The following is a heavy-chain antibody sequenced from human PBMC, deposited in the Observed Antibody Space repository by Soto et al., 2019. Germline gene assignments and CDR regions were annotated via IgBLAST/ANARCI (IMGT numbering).Heavy chain of an antibody. J-gene: IGHJ4*02. CDR2: ISSDGGSK. Sequence: QVQLVESGGDVVQPGRALRLSCAASGFIFSSYAMQWVRQAPGKGLEWVAVISSDGGSKYYSDSVKGRFTISRDNSKNTLYLQMNSLRAEDTAVYYCAKDSGSYLFDYWGQGTLVTVSS. CDR3: AKDSGSYLFDY. D-gene: IGHD1-26*01. CDR1: GFIFSSYA. V-gene: IGHV3-30*04.